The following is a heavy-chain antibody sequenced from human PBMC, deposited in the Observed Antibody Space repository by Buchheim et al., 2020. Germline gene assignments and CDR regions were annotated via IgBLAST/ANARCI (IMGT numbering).Heavy chain of an antibody. D-gene: IGHD1-26*01. J-gene: IGHJ4*02. CDR2: ISGSGGST. V-gene: IGHV3-23*01. CDR3: AKVGSYYIAGLWYYFDY. Sequence: EVQLLESGGGLVQPGGSLRLSCAASGFTFSSYAMSWVRQAPGKGLGWVSAISGSGGSTYYADSVKGRFTISSDNSKNTLYPQMNSLRAEDTAVYYCAKVGSYYIAGLWYYFDYWGQGTL. CDR1: GFTFSSYA.